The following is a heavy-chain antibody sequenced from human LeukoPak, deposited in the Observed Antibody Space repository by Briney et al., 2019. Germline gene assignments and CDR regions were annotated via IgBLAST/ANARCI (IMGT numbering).Heavy chain of an antibody. V-gene: IGHV1-69*02. D-gene: IGHD6-13*01. CDR1: GGTFSSYT. CDR2: IIPILGIA. CDR3: ARALTQQPGFFDY. J-gene: IGHJ4*02. Sequence: ASVKVSGKASGGTFSSYTISWVRQAPGQGLEWMGRIIPILGIANYAQKFQGRVTITADKSTSTAYMELSSLRSEDTAVYYCARALTQQPGFFDYWGQGTLVTVSS.